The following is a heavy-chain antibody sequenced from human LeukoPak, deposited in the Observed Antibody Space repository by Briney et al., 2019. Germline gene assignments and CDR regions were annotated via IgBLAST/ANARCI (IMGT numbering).Heavy chain of an antibody. CDR3: ARDPNTSVWFGELSKTPLFDY. CDR1: GFTFSSYW. V-gene: IGHV3-74*03. Sequence: GGSLRLSCAASGFTFSSYWMHWVRQAPGKGLVWVSGTNTDGSSTMYADSVKGRFTIARDNAKNTLYLQMNSLRAEDTAVYYCARDPNTSVWFGELSKTPLFDYWGQGTLVTVSS. CDR2: TNTDGSST. D-gene: IGHD3-10*01. J-gene: IGHJ4*02.